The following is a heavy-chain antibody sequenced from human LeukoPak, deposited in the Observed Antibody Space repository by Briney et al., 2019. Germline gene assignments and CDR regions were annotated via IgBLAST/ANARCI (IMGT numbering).Heavy chain of an antibody. CDR1: GYSTSSGSY. D-gene: IGHD6-13*01. V-gene: IGHV4-38-2*01. Sequence: SETLSLTCAVSGYSTSSGSYWGWIGQPPGKGLEWIGSIYHSGSTYYNPSLKSRVTISVDTSKNQFSLKLRSVTAADTDVYYCASRSSNVGYRLDAFDIWGQGTMVTVSS. CDR3: ASRSSNVGYRLDAFDI. J-gene: IGHJ3*02. CDR2: IYHSGST.